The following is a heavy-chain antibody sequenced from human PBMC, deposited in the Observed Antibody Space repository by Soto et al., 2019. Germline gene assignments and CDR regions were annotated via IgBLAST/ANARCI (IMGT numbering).Heavy chain of an antibody. CDR1: GGSIRSGGYY. D-gene: IGHD3-22*01. CDR2: IFYSGST. CDR3: ARSYYNSHVFGY. J-gene: IGHJ4*02. V-gene: IGHV4-31*03. Sequence: QVQLQESGPGLVKPSQTLSLTCTVSGGSIRSGGYYWSWIRQHPGTGPEWIGNIFYSGSTYYNPSLKSRVTISVDTSKNQFSLNLSSVTAADTAVYFCARSYYNSHVFGYWGQGTLVTVSS.